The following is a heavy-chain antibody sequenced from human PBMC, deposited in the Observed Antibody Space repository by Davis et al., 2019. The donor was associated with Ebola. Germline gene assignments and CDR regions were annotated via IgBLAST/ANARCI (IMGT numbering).Heavy chain of an antibody. CDR3: ARGLITYYYYGMDV. CDR2: INHSGST. J-gene: IGHJ6*02. Sequence: ETLSLTCAVYGGSFSGYYWSWIRQPPGKGLEWIGEINHSGSTNYNPSLKSRVTISVDTSKNQFSLKLSSVTAADTAVYYCARGLITYYYYGMDVWGQGTTVTVSS. D-gene: IGHD1-14*01. CDR1: GGSFSGYY. V-gene: IGHV4-34*01.